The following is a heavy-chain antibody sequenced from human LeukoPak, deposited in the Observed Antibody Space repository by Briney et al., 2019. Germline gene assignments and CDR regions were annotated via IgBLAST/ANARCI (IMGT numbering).Heavy chain of an antibody. D-gene: IGHD3-22*01. J-gene: IGHJ4*02. CDR1: GYTLTELP. Sequence: SCKVSGYTLTELPMHWVRQAPGKGLEWVANIKEDGSEKYYVDSVKGRFTISRDNAKNSLYLQLNSLRADDTALYYCAREYYYNSSGYACFGYWGQGTLVTVSS. CDR2: IKEDGSEK. CDR3: AREYYYNSSGYACFGY. V-gene: IGHV3-7*01.